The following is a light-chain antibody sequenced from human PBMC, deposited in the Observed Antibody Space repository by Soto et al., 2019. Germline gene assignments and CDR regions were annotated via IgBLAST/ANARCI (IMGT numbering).Light chain of an antibody. J-gene: IGKJ1*01. CDR3: HQYGISPRT. V-gene: IGKV3-15*01. Sequence: DIVMTHSPATQSLSTGQRPTLCYXASQSVSSNLAWYQQKPGQAPRLLIYGASTRATGIPARFSGSGSGTEFTLTISSLQSEDFAVYYCHQYGISPRTFGQGAKVDNK. CDR1: QSVSSN. CDR2: GAS.